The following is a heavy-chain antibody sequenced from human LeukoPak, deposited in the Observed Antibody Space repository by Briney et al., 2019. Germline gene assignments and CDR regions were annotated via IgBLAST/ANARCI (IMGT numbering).Heavy chain of an antibody. V-gene: IGHV3-20*03. Sequence: GGALGLSFAASGFPFDDYGMAWVRQAPGEGLEGVSGINWNGLSTGYRDSVQGRFTISRDNSKNTLYLQMNSLRVEDTAVYYCAKDYSKTSYYGSGTYYRPNWFDPWSQGTLVTVSS. J-gene: IGHJ5*02. CDR3: AKDYSKTSYYGSGTYYRPNWFDP. D-gene: IGHD3-10*01. CDR2: INWNGLST. CDR1: GFPFDDYG.